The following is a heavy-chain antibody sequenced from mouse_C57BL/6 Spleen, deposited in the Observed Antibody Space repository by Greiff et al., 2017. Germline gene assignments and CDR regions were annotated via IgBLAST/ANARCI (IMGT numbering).Heavy chain of an antibody. D-gene: IGHD1-1*01. CDR3: ARDQDYYGSSYDYFDY. V-gene: IGHV5-4*01. CDR1: GFTFSSYA. J-gene: IGHJ2*01. CDR2: ISDGGSYT. Sequence: EVMLVESGGGLVKPGGSLKLSCAASGFTFSSYAMSWVRQTPEKRLEWVATISDGGSYTYYPDNVKGRFTISRDNAKNNLYLQMSHLKSEDTAMYYCARDQDYYGSSYDYFDYWGQGTTRTVSS.